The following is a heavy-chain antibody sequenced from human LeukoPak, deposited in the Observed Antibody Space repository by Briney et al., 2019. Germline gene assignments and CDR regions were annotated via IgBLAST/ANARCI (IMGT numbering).Heavy chain of an antibody. CDR1: GGSISSYY. D-gene: IGHD3-22*01. CDR3: ARVHADYYDSSGYYYAS. Sequence: SETLSLNCTVAGGSISSYYWSWIRQPPGKGLEWIGYIYYSGSTNYNPSLKSRVTISVDTSKNQFSLKLSSVTAADTAVYYCARVHADYYDSSGYYYASWGQGTLVTVSS. CDR2: IYYSGST. V-gene: IGHV4-59*08. J-gene: IGHJ4*02.